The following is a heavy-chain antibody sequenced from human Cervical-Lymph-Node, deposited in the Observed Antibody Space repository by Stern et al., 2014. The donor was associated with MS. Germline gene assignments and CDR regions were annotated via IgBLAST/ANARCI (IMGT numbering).Heavy chain of an antibody. CDR1: GYTFTGYY. CDR3: ARIGGVGALDY. V-gene: IGHV1-2*06. CDR2: INPNTGDT. Sequence: VQLVESGAEVKKPGASVQVSCKASGYTFTGYYLHWVRQAPGQGPEWMGRINPNTGDTNYAQKFQGRVTMTRDTSISTAYMELSRLRADDTAVYYCARIGGVGALDYWGQGTLVTVSS. J-gene: IGHJ4*02. D-gene: IGHD1-26*01.